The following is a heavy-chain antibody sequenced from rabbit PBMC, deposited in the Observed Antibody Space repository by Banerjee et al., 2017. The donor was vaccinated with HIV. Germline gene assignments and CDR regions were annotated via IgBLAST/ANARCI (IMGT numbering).Heavy chain of an antibody. CDR2: IYASSGNT. CDR3: ARDLAGVIGWNFNL. Sequence: QSLEESGGDLVKPGASLTLTCTASGFTISRYWMNWVRQAPGKGLEWIGTIYASSGNTVYASWAKGRFTISKTSSTTVTLQMTSLTAADTATYFCARDLAGVIGWNFNLWGPGTLVTVS. CDR1: GFTISRYW. D-gene: IGHD4-1*01. V-gene: IGHV1S40*01. J-gene: IGHJ4*01.